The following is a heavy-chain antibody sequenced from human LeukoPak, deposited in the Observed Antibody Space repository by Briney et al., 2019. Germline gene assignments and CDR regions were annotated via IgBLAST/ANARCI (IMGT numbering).Heavy chain of an antibody. CDR3: ARDPAIGYFDY. J-gene: IGHJ4*02. Sequence: GQGXXXIGWISAYNGNTNYAQKLQGRVTMTTDTSTSTAYMELRSLRSDDTAVYYCARDPAIGYFDYWGQGTLVTVSS. V-gene: IGHV1-18*01. CDR2: ISAYNGNT.